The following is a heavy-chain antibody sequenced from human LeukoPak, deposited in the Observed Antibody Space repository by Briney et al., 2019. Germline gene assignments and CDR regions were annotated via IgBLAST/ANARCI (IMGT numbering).Heavy chain of an antibody. CDR3: ARGNYYGSGTLGAFDI. V-gene: IGHV4-34*01. CDR2: INHSGST. Sequence: SETLSLICAVYGGSFSGYYWSWMRQPPGEGLEWIGEINHSGSTNYIPPLKSRVTISVDTSKNQFSLKLSSVTAADTAVYYCARGNYYGSGTLGAFDIWGQGTMVTVSS. D-gene: IGHD3-10*01. J-gene: IGHJ3*02. CDR1: GGSFSGYY.